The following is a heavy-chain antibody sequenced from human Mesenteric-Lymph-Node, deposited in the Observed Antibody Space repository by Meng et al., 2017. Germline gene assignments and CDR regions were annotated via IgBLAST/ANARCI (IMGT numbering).Heavy chain of an antibody. CDR1: GGSISSTNW. Sequence: QVQLQESGPGLVTPSGTLSLTCAVSGGSISSTNWWSWVRQPPGKGLDWIAKISHGGNSKYNPSLKSRVTISVDMSKNQVSLKLTSVTAADTAVYFCVRNFDSWGQGTLVTVSS. CDR3: VRNFDS. V-gene: IGHV4-4*02. J-gene: IGHJ4*02. CDR2: ISHGGNS.